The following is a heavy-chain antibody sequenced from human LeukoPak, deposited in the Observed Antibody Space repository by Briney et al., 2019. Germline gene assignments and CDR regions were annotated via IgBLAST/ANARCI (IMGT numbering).Heavy chain of an antibody. CDR2: IGGSGDNT. V-gene: IGHV3-23*01. Sequence: PGGSLRLSCAASGFSFSSYTMNWVRQTPGKGLEWVSGIGGSGDNTYYADSVKGRFSISRGNSKNTVYLQMNSLRAEDTAVYYCAKRRYYDSSGYLYWFFDLWGRGTLVTVSS. J-gene: IGHJ2*01. CDR3: AKRRYYDSSGYLYWFFDL. CDR1: GFSFSSYT. D-gene: IGHD3-22*01.